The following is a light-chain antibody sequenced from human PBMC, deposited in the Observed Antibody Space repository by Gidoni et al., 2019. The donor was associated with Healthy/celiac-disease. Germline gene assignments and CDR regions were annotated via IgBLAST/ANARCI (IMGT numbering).Light chain of an antibody. CDR1: QDISNY. V-gene: IGKV1-33*01. J-gene: IGKJ4*01. CDR3: QQYDNLPLT. Sequence: DIQMTPSPSSLSASVGDRVTITCHASQDISNYLNWYQQKPGKAPKLLIYDASTLETGVPSRFSGSGSGTDFTFTISSLQPEDIATYYCQQYDNLPLTFGGGTKVEIK. CDR2: DAS.